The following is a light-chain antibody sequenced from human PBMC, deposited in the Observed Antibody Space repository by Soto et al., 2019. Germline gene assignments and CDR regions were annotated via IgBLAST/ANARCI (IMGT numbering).Light chain of an antibody. CDR2: GAS. CDR3: QQYDSSPVT. V-gene: IGKV3-20*01. CDR1: QSISANY. Sequence: IVLTQSPGTLSLSPGERATLSCGASQSISANYLAWYQQKPGQAPRLLIYGASRRATGIPDRFSAGGSGTDFPLTISRLEPEDFAVYYCQQYDSSPVTFGQGTKVEIK. J-gene: IGKJ2*01.